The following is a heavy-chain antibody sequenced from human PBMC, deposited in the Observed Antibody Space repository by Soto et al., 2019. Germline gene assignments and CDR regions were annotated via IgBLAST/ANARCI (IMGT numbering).Heavy chain of an antibody. CDR1: GGSISSGEYY. V-gene: IGHV4-30-4*01. CDR2: IYYSGTT. CDR3: ARDGGFCTNGVCPVYYYYGMDV. Sequence: SETLSLTCTVSGGSISSGEYYRSWIRQPPGEGLEWIGNIYYSGTTYNNPSLKSRVTISVDTSNNQFSLKLSSVTAADTAVYYCARDGGFCTNGVCPVYYYYGMDVWGQGTTVTVSS. J-gene: IGHJ6*02. D-gene: IGHD2-8*01.